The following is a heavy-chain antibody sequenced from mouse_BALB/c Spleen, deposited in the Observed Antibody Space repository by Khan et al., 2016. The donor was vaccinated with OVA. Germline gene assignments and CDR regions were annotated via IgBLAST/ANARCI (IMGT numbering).Heavy chain of an antibody. Sequence: IQLVQSGPELVKPGASVKISCKASGYSFTGYFMNWVMQSHGKSLEWIGRINPHIGETFYNQKFKDKATLTVDESSRTAHMELRSLASEDSAVYYCARKNGSDFDYWGQGT. V-gene: IGHV1-20*02. J-gene: IGHJ2*01. CDR3: ARKNGSDFDY. CDR2: INPHIGET. CDR1: GYSFTGYF. D-gene: IGHD1-1*01.